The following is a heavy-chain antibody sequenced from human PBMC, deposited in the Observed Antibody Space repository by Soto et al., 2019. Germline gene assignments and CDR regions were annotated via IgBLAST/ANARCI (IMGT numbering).Heavy chain of an antibody. CDR1: GFTFSSYA. Sequence: QVQLVESGGGVVQPGRSLRLSCAASGFTFSSYAIHWVRQAPGMGLEWVAVISYDGSNKYYADSVKGRFTISRDNSKNTLYLPMNSLSAEDTAVYYCARPRDGWYFDLLGRGTLVTVSS. J-gene: IGHJ2*01. CDR2: ISYDGSNK. V-gene: IGHV3-30-3*01. CDR3: ARPRDGWYFDL.